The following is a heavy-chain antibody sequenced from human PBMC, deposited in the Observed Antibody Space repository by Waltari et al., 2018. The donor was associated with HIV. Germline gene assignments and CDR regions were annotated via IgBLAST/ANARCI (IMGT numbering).Heavy chain of an antibody. J-gene: IGHJ4*02. D-gene: IGHD3-16*01. CDR1: GYTFTDNY. V-gene: IGHV1-2*02. Sequence: QVQLVQSGAEVKRPGASVQVSCKASGYTFTDNYIFWVRQAPGPGLEWMGWINTNSGATMYAEKFQGRVTMTSDTSINTAYMELSSLRSDDTAVYYCARDMGPFNNWGQGTLVTVSS. CDR3: ARDMGPFNN. CDR2: INTNSGAT.